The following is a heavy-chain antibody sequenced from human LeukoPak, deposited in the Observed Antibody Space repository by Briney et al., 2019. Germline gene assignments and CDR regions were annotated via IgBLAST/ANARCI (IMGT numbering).Heavy chain of an antibody. CDR1: GYTFTSYD. Sequence: ASVKVSCTASGYTFTSYDINSVRQATGQGLEWMGWMNPNSGNTGYAQKFQGRVTMTRNTSISTAYMELSSLRSEDTAVYYCARRLMVRGVYDYWGQGTLVTVSS. V-gene: IGHV1-8*01. CDR2: MNPNSGNT. CDR3: ARRLMVRGVYDY. D-gene: IGHD3-10*01. J-gene: IGHJ4*02.